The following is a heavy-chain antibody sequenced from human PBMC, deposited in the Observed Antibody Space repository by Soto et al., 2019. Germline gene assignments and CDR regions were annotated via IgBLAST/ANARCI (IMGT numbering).Heavy chain of an antibody. Sequence: ESGGGLVQPGGSLKLSCAASGFTFSGSAMHWVRQASGKGLEWVGRIRSKANSYATAYAASVKGRFTISRDDSKNTAYLQMNSLKTEDTAVYYCTRQLEDIVVVPATNWGQGTLVTVSS. CDR3: TRQLEDIVVVPATN. D-gene: IGHD2-2*01. J-gene: IGHJ4*02. CDR2: IRSKANSYAT. CDR1: GFTFSGSA. V-gene: IGHV3-73*01.